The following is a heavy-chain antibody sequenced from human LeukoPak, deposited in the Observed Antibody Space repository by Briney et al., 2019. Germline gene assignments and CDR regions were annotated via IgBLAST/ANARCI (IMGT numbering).Heavy chain of an antibody. J-gene: IGHJ4*01. V-gene: IGHV3-30-3*01. CDR1: GFTFSSYA. CDR2: ISYDGSNK. Sequence: GGSLRLSCAASGFTFSSYAMHWVRQAPGKGLEGVAVISYDGSNKYYADSVKGRFTISRDNSKTTLDLQMNSLRAEDTAVSYCARVNATTTRARVPYFDYWGHGTPVTVSS. D-gene: IGHD1-1*01. CDR3: ARVNATTTRARVPYFDY.